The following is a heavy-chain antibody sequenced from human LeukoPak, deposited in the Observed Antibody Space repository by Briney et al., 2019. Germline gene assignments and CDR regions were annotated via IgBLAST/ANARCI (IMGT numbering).Heavy chain of an antibody. D-gene: IGHD3-22*01. Sequence: ASVKVSCKASGYTFTSYGISWVRQAPGQGLEWMGWISAYNGNTNYVQKLQGRVTMTTDTSTSTAYMELRSLRSDDTAVYYCARRYYDSSGYFLADYWGQGTLATVSS. CDR1: GYTFTSYG. V-gene: IGHV1-18*01. CDR3: ARRYYDSSGYFLADY. J-gene: IGHJ4*02. CDR2: ISAYNGNT.